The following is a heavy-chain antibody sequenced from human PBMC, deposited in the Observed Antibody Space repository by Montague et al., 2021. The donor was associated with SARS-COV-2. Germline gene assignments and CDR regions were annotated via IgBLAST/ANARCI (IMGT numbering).Heavy chain of an antibody. CDR3: ARGAPTISMILVVMTGAGWYFDL. J-gene: IGHJ2*01. CDR2: INHSGST. Sequence: SETLSLTCAVYGGSFSDYCWSWIRQPPGKGLEWIGEINHSGSTNYNPSLRSRVTISVDTSKNRFSLKLSAVTAADTAVYYCARGAPTISMILVVMTGAGWYFDLWGRGTLVTVSS. D-gene: IGHD3-22*01. V-gene: IGHV4-34*01. CDR1: GGSFSDYC.